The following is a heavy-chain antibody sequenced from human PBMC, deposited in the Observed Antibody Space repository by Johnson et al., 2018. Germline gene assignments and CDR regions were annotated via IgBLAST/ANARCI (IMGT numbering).Heavy chain of an antibody. D-gene: IGHD5-24*01. CDR2: LSYDGNNI. CDR1: GFTFSTYG. J-gene: IGHJ6*02. V-gene: IGHV3-30*18. Sequence: QVRLQESGGGVVQPGGSLRLSCSASGFTFSTYGMPWVRQAPGKGLEWVTSLSYDGNNIYYADSVKGRFTISRDNAKNTLSLQMNSLRAGDTAVYYCAKDLHGYQVYSQNMDVWGLGTTVTVSS. CDR3: AKDLHGYQVYSQNMDV.